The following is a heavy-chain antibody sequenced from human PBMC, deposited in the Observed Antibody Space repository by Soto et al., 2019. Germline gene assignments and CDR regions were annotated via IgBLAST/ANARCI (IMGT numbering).Heavy chain of an antibody. D-gene: IGHD2-2*01. CDR2: ISYDGSNK. CDR1: GFTFSSYA. V-gene: IGHV3-30-3*01. CDR3: ARDSMQYQLLWVFDY. J-gene: IGHJ4*02. Sequence: PGGSLRLSCAASGFTFSSYAMHWVRQAPGKGLEWVAVISYDGSNKYYADSVKGRFTISRDNSKNTLYLQMNSLRAEDTAVYYCARDSMQYQLLWVFDYWGQGTLVTVSS.